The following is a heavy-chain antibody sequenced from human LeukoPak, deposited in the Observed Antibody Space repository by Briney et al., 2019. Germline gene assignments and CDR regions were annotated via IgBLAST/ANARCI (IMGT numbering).Heavy chain of an antibody. D-gene: IGHD3-22*01. Sequence: ASVKVSCKASGHTFTSYAMNWVRQAPGQGLEWMGWINTNTGNPTYAQGFTGRFVFSLDTSVSTAYLQISSLKAEDTAVYYCARDPTYYYDSSGYFDVPETDYWGQGTLVTVSS. CDR3: ARDPTYYYDSSGYFDVPETDY. V-gene: IGHV7-4-1*02. CDR1: GHTFTSYA. CDR2: INTNTGNP. J-gene: IGHJ4*02.